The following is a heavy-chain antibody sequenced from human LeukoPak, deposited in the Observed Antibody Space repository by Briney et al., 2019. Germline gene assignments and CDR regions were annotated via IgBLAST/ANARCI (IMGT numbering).Heavy chain of an antibody. Sequence: PSQTLSLTCTVSSGSISSGDYYWTWIRQPPGTGLEWIGYIYDSENTYYNPSLKGRVTISVDRSKNQFSLNLGSVTAADTAVYYCARGPYGWGSDFKGTEYWGQGTLVTVSS. V-gene: IGHV4-30-2*01. CDR1: SGSISSGDYY. CDR2: IYDSENT. J-gene: IGHJ4*02. D-gene: IGHD3-10*01. CDR3: ARGPYGWGSDFKGTEY.